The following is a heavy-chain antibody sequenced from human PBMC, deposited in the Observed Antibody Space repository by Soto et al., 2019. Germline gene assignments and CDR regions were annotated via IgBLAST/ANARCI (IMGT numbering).Heavy chain of an antibody. CDR1: GFTFSSYA. J-gene: IGHJ4*02. Sequence: EVQLLESGGGLVQPGGSLRLSCAASGFTFSSYAMSWVRQAPGKGLEWVSAISGSGGSTYYADSVKGRFTISRDKSKNTLYLPMNNLRAEDTAVYFCAKVRAPDAYYFDYWGQGTLVTVSS. CDR3: AKVRAPDAYYFDY. CDR2: ISGSGGST. V-gene: IGHV3-23*01.